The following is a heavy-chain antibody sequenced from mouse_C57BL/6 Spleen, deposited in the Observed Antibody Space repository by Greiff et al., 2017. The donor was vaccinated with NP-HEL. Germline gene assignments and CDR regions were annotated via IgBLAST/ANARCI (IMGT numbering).Heavy chain of an antibody. CDR1: GYTFTSYD. D-gene: IGHD1-1*01. V-gene: IGHV1-85*01. J-gene: IGHJ1*03. Sequence: QVQLQQSGPELVKPGASVKLSCKASGYTFTSYDINWVKQRPGQGLEWIGWIYPRDGSTKYNEKFKGKATLTVDTSSSTAYMELRSLTSEDSAVYYCTRSYGSPYWYFDVWGTGTTVTVSS. CDR3: TRSYGSPYWYFDV. CDR2: IYPRDGST.